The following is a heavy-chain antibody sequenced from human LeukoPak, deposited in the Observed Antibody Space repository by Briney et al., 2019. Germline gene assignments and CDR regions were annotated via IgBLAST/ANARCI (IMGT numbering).Heavy chain of an antibody. CDR2: ISGSGGST. D-gene: IGHD3-22*01. V-gene: IGHV3-23*01. J-gene: IGHJ4*02. CDR3: AKDFGDWYGSSGYYYYFDY. CDR1: GFTFSSYA. Sequence: GSLRLSCAASGFTFSSYAMSWVRQAPGKGLEWVSAISGSGGSTYYADSVKGRFTISRDNSKNTLYLQMNSLRAEDTAVYYCAKDFGDWYGSSGYYYYFDYWGQGTLVTVSS.